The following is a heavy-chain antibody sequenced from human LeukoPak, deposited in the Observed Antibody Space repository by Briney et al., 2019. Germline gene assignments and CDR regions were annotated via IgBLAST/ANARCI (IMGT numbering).Heavy chain of an antibody. CDR1: GGSISSYY. Sequence: SETLSLTCTVSGGSISSYYWSWIRQPAGKGLEWIGRIYTSGSTNYNPSLKSRVTMSVDTSKNQFSQKLSSVTAADTAVYYCARDRRTYSSSWTDAFDIWGQGTMVTVSS. CDR3: ARDRRTYSSSWTDAFDI. V-gene: IGHV4-4*07. D-gene: IGHD6-13*01. CDR2: IYTSGST. J-gene: IGHJ3*02.